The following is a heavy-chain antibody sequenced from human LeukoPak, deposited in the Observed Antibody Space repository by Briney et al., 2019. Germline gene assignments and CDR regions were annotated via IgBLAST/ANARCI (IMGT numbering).Heavy chain of an antibody. D-gene: IGHD6-19*01. V-gene: IGHV3-23*01. CDR3: ARDAVSPVAGNNWFDP. J-gene: IGHJ5*02. CDR2: ISGSGDNT. Sequence: TGGSLRLSCAASGFTFNNYAMSWVRQAPGKGLEWVSTISGSGDNTYYADSVKGRFTISRDNSKNTLYLQMNSLRAEDTAVYYCARDAVSPVAGNNWFDPWGQGTLVTVSS. CDR1: GFTFNNYA.